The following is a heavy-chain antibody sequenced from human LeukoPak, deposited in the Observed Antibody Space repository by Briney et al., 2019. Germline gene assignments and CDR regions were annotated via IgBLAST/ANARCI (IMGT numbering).Heavy chain of an antibody. CDR1: GDSVSSNSAA. CDR2: TYYRSKWYN. V-gene: IGHV6-1*01. CDR3: AREGDSSRSIFFPYNWFDP. J-gene: IGHJ5*02. D-gene: IGHD6-13*01. Sequence: SQTLSLTCAISGDSVSSNSAAWNWIRRSPSRGLEWLGRTYYRSKWYNDYAVSVKSRITINPDTSKNQFSLQLNSVTPEDTAVYYCAREGDSSRSIFFPYNWFDPWGQGTLVTVSS.